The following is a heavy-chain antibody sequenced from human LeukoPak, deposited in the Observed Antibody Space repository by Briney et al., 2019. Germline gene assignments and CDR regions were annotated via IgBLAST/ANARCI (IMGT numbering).Heavy chain of an antibody. V-gene: IGHV4-38-2*02. CDR2: IFHSGST. Sequence: PSETLPLTCAVSGYSISSGYYWVWIRQPPGKGLEWIGSIFHSGSTYYNPSLKSRITISVDTSKNQFSLKLSSVTAADTAVYYCARERRYDFAPFYFYMDVWGKGTTVTVSS. CDR3: ARERRYDFAPFYFYMDV. CDR1: GYSISSGYY. J-gene: IGHJ6*03. D-gene: IGHD3-3*01.